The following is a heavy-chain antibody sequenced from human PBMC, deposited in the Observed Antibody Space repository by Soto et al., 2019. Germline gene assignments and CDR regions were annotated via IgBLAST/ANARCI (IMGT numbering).Heavy chain of an antibody. J-gene: IGHJ6*02. D-gene: IGHD1-26*01. V-gene: IGHV3-23*01. CDR2: ISSSSGST. CDR1: GFSFSTNA. Sequence: GSLRLSCAASGFSFSTNAMSWVRQAPGKGLEWVSSISSSSGSTYYADSVKGRFTVSRDNSMKTLYLQMNSLRADDTAVYYCAKGRGRSRYGMDVWGQGTTVTVSS. CDR3: AKGRGRSRYGMDV.